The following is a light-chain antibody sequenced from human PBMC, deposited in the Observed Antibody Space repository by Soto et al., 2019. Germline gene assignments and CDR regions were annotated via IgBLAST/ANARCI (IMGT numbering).Light chain of an antibody. CDR3: SSYTSSSTLDV. CDR2: DVS. J-gene: IGLJ1*01. CDR1: SSDVGGYNY. Sequence: QSVLTQPASVSGSPGQSITISCTGTSSDVGGYNYVSWYQQLPGKAPKLIIYDVSNRPSGVSNRFSASKSANAASLTISGLQAEDEADYYCSSYTSSSTLDVFGTGTKLTVL. V-gene: IGLV2-14*03.